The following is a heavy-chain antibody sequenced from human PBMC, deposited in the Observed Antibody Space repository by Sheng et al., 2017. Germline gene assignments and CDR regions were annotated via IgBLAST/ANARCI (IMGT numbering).Heavy chain of an antibody. CDR3: ARDLKDDCSSTSCSRGYYYYYGMDV. J-gene: IGHJ6*02. V-gene: IGHV3-21*01. Sequence: EVQLVESGGGLVKPGGSLRLSCAASGFTFSSYSMNWVRQAPGKGLEWVSSISSSSSYIYYADSVKGRFTISRDNAKNSLYLQMNSLRAEDTAVYYCARDLKDDCSSTSCSRGYYYYYGMDVWG. CDR1: GFTFSSYS. CDR2: ISSSSSYI. D-gene: IGHD2-2*01.